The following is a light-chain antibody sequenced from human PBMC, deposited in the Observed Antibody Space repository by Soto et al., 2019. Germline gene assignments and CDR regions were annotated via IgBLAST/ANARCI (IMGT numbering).Light chain of an antibody. CDR2: VDSDGTH. V-gene: IGLV4-69*01. J-gene: IGLJ2*01. Sequence: QSVLTQSPSASASLGASVKLTCTLSSVHSSYAIAWHQQQPQKGPRFLMKVDSDGTHNKGDGIPDRFSGSSAGTERYLTISSLQSEDEADYYCQTWGTGMQVVFGGGTKLTVL. CDR3: QTWGTGMQVV. CDR1: SVHSSYA.